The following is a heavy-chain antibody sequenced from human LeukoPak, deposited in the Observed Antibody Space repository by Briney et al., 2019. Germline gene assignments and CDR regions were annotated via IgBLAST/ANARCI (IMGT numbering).Heavy chain of an antibody. Sequence: GGSLRLSCAASGFTFSSYWMSWVRQAPGKGLEWVANIKQDGSEKYYVDSVKGRFTISRDNAKNSLYLQMNSLRAEDTAVYYCARDGKWELEKIDYWGQGTLVTVSS. D-gene: IGHD1-26*01. CDR2: IKQDGSEK. J-gene: IGHJ4*02. V-gene: IGHV3-7*01. CDR1: GFTFSSYW. CDR3: ARDGKWELEKIDY.